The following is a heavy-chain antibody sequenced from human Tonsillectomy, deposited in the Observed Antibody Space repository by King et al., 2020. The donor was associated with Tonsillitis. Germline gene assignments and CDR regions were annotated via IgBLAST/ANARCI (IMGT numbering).Heavy chain of an antibody. Sequence: VQLQQSGPGLVKPSQTLSLTCALFGDRVSSNSAAWNWIRQSPSRGLEWLGRTYYRSKWYNDYAVSVKSRITINPDTSKNQFSLQLNSVTTEDTAVYYCARGGGPGIAVTWFDPWGQGTLVTVSS. D-gene: IGHD6-19*01. V-gene: IGHV6-1*01. CDR2: TYYRSKWYN. CDR1: GDRVSSNSAA. CDR3: ARGGGPGIAVTWFDP. J-gene: IGHJ5*02.